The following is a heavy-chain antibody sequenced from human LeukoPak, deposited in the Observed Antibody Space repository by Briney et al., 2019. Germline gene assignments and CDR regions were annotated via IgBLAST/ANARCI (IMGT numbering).Heavy chain of an antibody. J-gene: IGHJ4*02. Sequence: PGGSLRLSCAASGFTFSSYSMNWARQAPGKGLEWVSSISSSSSYIYYADSVKGRFTISRDNAKNSLYLQMNSLRAEDTAVYYCARDYDLRDGYNYYYFDYWGQGTLVTVSS. CDR3: ARDYDLRDGYNYYYFDY. V-gene: IGHV3-21*01. CDR1: GFTFSSYS. D-gene: IGHD5-24*01. CDR2: ISSSSSYI.